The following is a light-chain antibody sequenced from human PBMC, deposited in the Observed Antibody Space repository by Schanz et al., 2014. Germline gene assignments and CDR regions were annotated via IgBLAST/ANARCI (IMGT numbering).Light chain of an antibody. Sequence: DIVLTQSPDTLSSSPGERATLSCRASQSVSSSYLAWYQQKPGQAPRLLIYGASSRATGIPDRFSGSGSGTDFTLTISRLEPEDFAVYYCQQYGSSALTFGGGTKVEIK. CDR2: GAS. V-gene: IGKV3-20*01. J-gene: IGKJ4*01. CDR1: QSVSSSY. CDR3: QQYGSSALT.